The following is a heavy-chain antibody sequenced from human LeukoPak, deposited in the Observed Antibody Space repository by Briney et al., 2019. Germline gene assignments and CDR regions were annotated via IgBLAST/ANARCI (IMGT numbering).Heavy chain of an antibody. CDR2: MHYSGST. V-gene: IGHV4-59*01. CDR1: GGSFSGYY. D-gene: IGHD5-12*01. CDR3: AKYRDYEFDY. J-gene: IGHJ4*02. Sequence: SETLSLTCAVYGGSFSGYYWSWIRQPPGKGLEWIGYMHYSGSTNHNPSLKSRVTISVDTSENQLSLKLSSVTAADTAVYYCAKYRDYEFDYWGQGTLVTVSS.